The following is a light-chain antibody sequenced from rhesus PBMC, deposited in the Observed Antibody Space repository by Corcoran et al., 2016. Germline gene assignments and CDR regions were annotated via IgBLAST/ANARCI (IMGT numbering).Light chain of an antibody. CDR3: QQHVSSPYS. V-gene: IGKV1S14*01. Sequence: DIQMTQSPSSLSASVGDKVTITCRASQGISNYLVWYQQKPGKAPKPLIYYASYLTRGVPSRFSGSGCGTDFLLTISSLQPEDFATYYCQQHVSSPYSFGQGTKVEIK. CDR1: QGISNY. CDR2: YAS. J-gene: IGKJ2*01.